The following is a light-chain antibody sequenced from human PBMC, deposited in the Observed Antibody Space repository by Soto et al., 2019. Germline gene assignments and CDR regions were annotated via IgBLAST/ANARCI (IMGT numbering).Light chain of an antibody. J-gene: IGKJ1*01. Sequence: EIVMTQSPATLSVSPGEGATLSCRASQSLSTNLAWYQHKPGQAPRLLIYGASTRATGIPARFSGSGSGTEFTLTISSLQSEDFAIYYCQQYNIWPPLTFGQGTKVEIK. V-gene: IGKV3-15*01. CDR1: QSLSTN. CDR3: QQYNIWPPLT. CDR2: GAS.